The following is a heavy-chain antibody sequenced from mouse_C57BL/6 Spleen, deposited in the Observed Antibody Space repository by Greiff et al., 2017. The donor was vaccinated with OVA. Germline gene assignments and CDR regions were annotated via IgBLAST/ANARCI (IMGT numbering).Heavy chain of an antibody. Sequence: VQLQQPGAELVKPGASVKVSCKASGYTFTSSWMHWVKQRPGQGLEWIGRIHPSDSDTNYNQKFKGKATLTVDKSSSTAYMQLSSLTSEDSVVYYCAIGSTMVTTGFAYWGQGTLVTVSA. CDR2: IHPSDSDT. V-gene: IGHV1-74*01. J-gene: IGHJ3*01. CDR3: AIGSTMVTTGFAY. CDR1: GYTFTSSW. D-gene: IGHD2-2*01.